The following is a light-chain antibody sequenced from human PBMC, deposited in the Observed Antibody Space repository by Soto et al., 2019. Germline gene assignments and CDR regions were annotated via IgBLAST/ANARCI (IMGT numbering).Light chain of an antibody. J-gene: IGKJ2*01. CDR1: QSVSTKY. Sequence: EIVLTQSPGTLSLSPGEGATLSCRASQSVSTKYVAWYRQKPGQAPSLLIYGTSNRAAGVPDRFSATGSGTDFSLTISRLQPEDFALYYCQHYGSSPPDTFGQGTKLEIK. V-gene: IGKV3-20*01. CDR2: GTS. CDR3: QHYGSSPPDT.